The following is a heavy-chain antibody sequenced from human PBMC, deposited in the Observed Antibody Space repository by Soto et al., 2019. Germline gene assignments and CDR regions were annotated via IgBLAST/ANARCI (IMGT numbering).Heavy chain of an antibody. CDR2: IIPIFHKA. CDR3: ARDPNSNYGENWFDP. J-gene: IGHJ5*02. Sequence: QVQLVQSGAEVKKPGSSVKVSCKASGDTFSRYAISWVRQAPGQGLEWMGGIIPIFHKAKYAQKFQGRVTITADESTSTAYMELSSLRSEGTAVYYCARDPNSNYGENWFDPWGQGTLVTVSS. D-gene: IGHD1-7*01. CDR1: GDTFSRYA. V-gene: IGHV1-69*01.